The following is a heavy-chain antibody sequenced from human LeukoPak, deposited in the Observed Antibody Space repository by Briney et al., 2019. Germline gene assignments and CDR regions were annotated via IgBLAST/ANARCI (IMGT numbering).Heavy chain of an antibody. CDR2: ISSSGSTL. CDR3: ARDVRHNWSFDY. CDR1: GFTFSDYY. D-gene: IGHD1-20*01. V-gene: IGHV3-11*01. J-gene: IGHJ4*02. Sequence: PGGPLRLSCAASGFTFSDYYMSWIRQAPGKGLEWVSYISSSGSTLYYADSVKGRFTISRDNAKNSLYLQMNSLRAEDTAVYYCARDVRHNWSFDYWGQGTLVTVSS.